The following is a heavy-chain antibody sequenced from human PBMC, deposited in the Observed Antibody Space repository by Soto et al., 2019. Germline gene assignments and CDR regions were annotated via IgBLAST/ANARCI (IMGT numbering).Heavy chain of an antibody. Sequence: GGSLRLSCAASGFTFISYSINFFRHSPFKGLEWVSSISSSSSYIYYADSVKGRFTISRDNAKNSLYLQMNSLRAEDTAVYYCARDGYDFWSGPTGTYYGMDVWGQGTTVTVSS. CDR2: ISSSSSYI. CDR1: GFTFISYS. J-gene: IGHJ6*02. D-gene: IGHD3-3*01. V-gene: IGHV3-21*01. CDR3: ARDGYDFWSGPTGTYYGMDV.